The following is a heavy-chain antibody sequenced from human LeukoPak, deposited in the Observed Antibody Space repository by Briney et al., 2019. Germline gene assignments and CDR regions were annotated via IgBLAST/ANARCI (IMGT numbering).Heavy chain of an antibody. V-gene: IGHV3-74*01. J-gene: IGHJ5*02. CDR1: GFTFSTYW. CDR3: ARAGQHYGDYVEFWFDP. CDR2: INSDGSST. Sequence: TGGSLRLSCAASGFTFSTYWMHWVRQAPGKGLVWVSRINSDGSSTSYADSVKGRFTISRDNAKNTLYLQMNSLRAEDMAVYYCARAGQHYGDYVEFWFDPWGQGTLVTVSS. D-gene: IGHD4-17*01.